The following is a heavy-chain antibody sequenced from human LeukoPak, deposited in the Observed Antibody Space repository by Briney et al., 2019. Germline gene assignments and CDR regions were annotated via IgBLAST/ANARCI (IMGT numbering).Heavy chain of an antibody. CDR1: GFTFNSYG. Sequence: GGSLRLSCAASGFTFNSYGMNWVRQAPGKGLEWASYISSSSSNIDYADSVKGRFTISRDNAKNSLYLQMNSLRAGDTAVYYCARDRPGSMDVWGQGTTVTVSS. CDR2: ISSSSSNI. J-gene: IGHJ6*02. CDR3: ARDRPGSMDV. V-gene: IGHV3-48*01. D-gene: IGHD3-10*01.